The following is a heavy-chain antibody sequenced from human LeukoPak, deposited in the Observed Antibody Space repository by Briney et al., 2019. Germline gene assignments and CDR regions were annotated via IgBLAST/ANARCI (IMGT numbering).Heavy chain of an antibody. CDR1: GYTFTGYY. CDR3: ARVRYRSAETYIDY. V-gene: IGHV1-2*02. D-gene: IGHD3-16*01. CDR2: INPNSGGT. J-gene: IGHJ4*02. Sequence: ASVKVSCKASGYTFTGYYMHWVRQAPGQGLEWMGWINPNSGGTNYAQKFQGRVTMTRDTPISTAYMELSRLRSDDTAVYYCARVRYRSAETYIDYWGQGTLVTVSS.